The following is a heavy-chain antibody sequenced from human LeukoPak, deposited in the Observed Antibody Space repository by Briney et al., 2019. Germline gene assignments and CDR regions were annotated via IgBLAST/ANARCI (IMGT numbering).Heavy chain of an antibody. J-gene: IGHJ4*02. CDR2: IYYSGST. Sequence: SETLSLTCTVSGGSISSSSYYWGWIRQPPGKGLEWIGSIYYSGSTYYNPSLKSRVTISVDTSKNQFSLKLSSVTAADTAVYYCARDLGRVPGHWGQGTLVTVSS. V-gene: IGHV4-39*07. D-gene: IGHD1-26*01. CDR1: GGSISSSSYY. CDR3: ARDLGRVPGH.